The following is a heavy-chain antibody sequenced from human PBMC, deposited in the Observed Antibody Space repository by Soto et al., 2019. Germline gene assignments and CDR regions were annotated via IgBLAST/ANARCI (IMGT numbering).Heavy chain of an antibody. V-gene: IGHV6-1*01. D-gene: IGHD1-7*01. CDR2: TYYRSKWYN. CDR1: GDSVSSNSAA. J-gene: IGHJ6*02. CDR3: ARIITGTNYYYYGMDV. Sequence: SQTLSLTCVISGDSVSSNSAAWNWIRQSPSRGLEWLGGTYYRSKWYNDYAVSVKSRITINPDTSKNQFSLQLNSVTPEDTAVYYCARIITGTNYYYYGMDVWGQGTTVTVSS.